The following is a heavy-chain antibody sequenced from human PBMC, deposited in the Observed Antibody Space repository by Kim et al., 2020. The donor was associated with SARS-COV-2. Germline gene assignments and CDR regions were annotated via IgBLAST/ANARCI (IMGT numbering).Heavy chain of an antibody. CDR3: AKVQAGASWYFGVELHHYYYGMDV. CDR2: ISGSGGST. J-gene: IGHJ6*02. D-gene: IGHD6-13*01. Sequence: GGSLRLSCAASGFTLTSYAMSWVRQAPGKGLEWVSGISGSGGSTYYADSVKGRFTISRDNPKNTLYLQMNSLRVEDTAVYYCAKVQAGASWYFGVELHHYYYGMDVRGQGTTVTVSS. V-gene: IGHV3-23*01. CDR1: GFTLTSYA.